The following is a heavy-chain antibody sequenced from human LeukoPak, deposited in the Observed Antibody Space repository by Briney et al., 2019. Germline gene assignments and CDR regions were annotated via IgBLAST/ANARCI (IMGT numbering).Heavy chain of an antibody. CDR1: GGSFSGYY. Sequence: SETLSLTCAVYGGSFSGYYWSWIRQPPGKGLEWIGEINHSGSTNYNPSLKSRVTISVDTSKNQFSLKLSSVTAADTAVYYCASYPLRLGGYWGQGTLVTVSS. V-gene: IGHV4-34*01. CDR2: INHSGST. J-gene: IGHJ4*02. CDR3: ASYPLRLGGY. D-gene: IGHD3-16*01.